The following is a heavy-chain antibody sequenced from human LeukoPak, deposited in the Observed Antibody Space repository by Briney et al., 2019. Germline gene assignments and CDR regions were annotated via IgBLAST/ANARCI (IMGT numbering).Heavy chain of an antibody. J-gene: IGHJ4*02. D-gene: IGHD3-9*01. CDR1: GFTFSGAA. CDR3: ARGGPYDILTGYQDIDY. V-gene: IGHV3-73*01. CDR2: IRSRSNSYAT. Sequence: PGGSLKLSCAASGFTFSGAAMHWVRQASGKGLEWVGHIRSRSNSYATAYAASVKGRFTISRDDSKNTAYLQMNSLKTDDTAVYYCARGGPYDILTGYQDIDYWGQGTLVTVSS.